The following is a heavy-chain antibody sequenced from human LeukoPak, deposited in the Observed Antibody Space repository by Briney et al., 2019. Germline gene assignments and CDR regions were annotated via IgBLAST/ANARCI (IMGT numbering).Heavy chain of an antibody. J-gene: IGHJ4*02. CDR3: ARDHGITMVRGVMSYFDY. V-gene: IGHV1-46*01. CDR2: INPSGGST. D-gene: IGHD3-10*01. CDR1: GYAFTSYY. Sequence: ASVKVSCKASGYAFTSYYMHWVRQAPGQGLEWMGIINPSGGSTSYAQKFQGRVTMTRDTSTSTVYMELSSLRSEDTAVYYCARDHGITMVRGVMSYFDYWGQGTLVTVSS.